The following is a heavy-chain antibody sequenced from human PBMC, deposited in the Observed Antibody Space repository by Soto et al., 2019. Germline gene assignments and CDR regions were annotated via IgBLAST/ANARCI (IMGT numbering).Heavy chain of an antibody. Sequence: SVKVSCKASGGTFSSYTISWVRQAPGQGLEWMGRIIPILGIANYAQKFQGRVTITADKSTSTAYMDLSSLRSEDTAVYYCAISYYYDSSGYYGPYYYYGMDVWGQGTTVTVSS. J-gene: IGHJ6*02. CDR1: GGTFSSYT. CDR3: AISYYYDSSGYYGPYYYYGMDV. D-gene: IGHD3-22*01. V-gene: IGHV1-69*02. CDR2: IIPILGIA.